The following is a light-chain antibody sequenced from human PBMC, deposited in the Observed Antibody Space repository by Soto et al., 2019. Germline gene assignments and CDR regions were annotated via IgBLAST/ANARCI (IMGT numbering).Light chain of an antibody. CDR2: GAS. CDR3: QQYNNLIT. V-gene: IGKV3-15*01. J-gene: IGKJ5*01. CDR1: QSVSSN. Sequence: EIVMTQSPATLSVSPGERATLSCRASQSVSSNLAWYQQKPGQAPRLLIYGASTRATGIPARFSGSGSGTEFTLTISSLQSEDSAVYYCQQYNNLITFGQGTRLEIK.